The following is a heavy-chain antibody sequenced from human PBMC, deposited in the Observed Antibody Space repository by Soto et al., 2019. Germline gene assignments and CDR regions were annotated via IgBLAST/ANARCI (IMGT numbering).Heavy chain of an antibody. V-gene: IGHV3-21*01. CDR2: INGRSNYK. Sequence: EVHLVESGGVLVAHGGSLRLSCVASGFTLTTYTMNWVRQAPGTGLEWVSSINGRSNYKYYSDSVKGRFTISRDNAQNSLFLQMSRLGPEDTAVYYCVREDGVVGASSAFDSWGQGTLVTVSS. D-gene: IGHD1-26*01. J-gene: IGHJ4*02. CDR1: GFTLTTYT. CDR3: VREDGVVGASSAFDS.